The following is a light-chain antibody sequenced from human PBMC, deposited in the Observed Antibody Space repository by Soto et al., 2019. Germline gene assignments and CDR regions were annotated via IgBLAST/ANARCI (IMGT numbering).Light chain of an antibody. V-gene: IGKV2-28*01. CDR3: RKALQTPPWT. Sequence: DIVMTQSPLSLPVTPGEPASISCRSSQSLLHSNGYNYLDWYLQKPGQSPQLLIYLGSNRASGVPDRLSGSGSGRDFTLKISRVEAEDVGVYYCRKALQTPPWTFGQGTKVEIK. CDR1: QSLLHSNGYNY. J-gene: IGKJ1*01. CDR2: LGS.